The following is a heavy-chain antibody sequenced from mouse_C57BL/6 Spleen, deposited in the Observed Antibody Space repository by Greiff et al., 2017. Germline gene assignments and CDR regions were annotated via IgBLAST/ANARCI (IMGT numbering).Heavy chain of an antibody. D-gene: IGHD2-3*01. CDR3: ARSEPYDAMDY. CDR2: INPNNGGT. CDR1: GYTFTDYY. Sequence: EVQLQQSGPELVKPGASVKISCKASGYTFTDYYMNWVKPSHGKSLEWIGDINPNNGGTSYNQKFKGKATLTVDKSSSTAYMELRSLTSEDSAVYYCARSEPYDAMDYWGQGTSVTVSS. V-gene: IGHV1-26*01. J-gene: IGHJ4*01.